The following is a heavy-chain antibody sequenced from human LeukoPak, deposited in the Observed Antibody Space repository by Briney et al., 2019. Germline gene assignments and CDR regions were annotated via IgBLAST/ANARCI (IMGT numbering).Heavy chain of an antibody. CDR1: GFTFDDYA. J-gene: IGHJ6*03. D-gene: IGHD5-18*01. CDR3: ARGSVQLWLRDTYYYMDV. Sequence: GGSLRLPCAASGFTFDDYAMNWVRQVPGRGLEWVSGINWNGRITEYADSVKDRFTISRQSTKNSLYLYMNNLGGEDTALYFCARGSVQLWLRDTYYYMDVWGKGTTVTVSS. V-gene: IGHV3-20*04. CDR2: INWNGRIT.